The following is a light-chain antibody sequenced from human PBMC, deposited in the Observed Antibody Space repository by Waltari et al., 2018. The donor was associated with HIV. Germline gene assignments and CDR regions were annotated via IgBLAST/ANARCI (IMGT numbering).Light chain of an antibody. V-gene: IGKV3-11*01. CDR2: DAS. CDR1: QSVSDY. J-gene: IGKJ4*01. Sequence: EIVLTQSPATLSLSLGEKATLSCRASQSVSDYVAWYQHQPGQAPGLLIYDASNRATGIPARFSGSGSGTDFTLTISSLEPEDFAVYYCQQRSYWRRALTFGGGTKVEIK. CDR3: QQRSYWRRALT.